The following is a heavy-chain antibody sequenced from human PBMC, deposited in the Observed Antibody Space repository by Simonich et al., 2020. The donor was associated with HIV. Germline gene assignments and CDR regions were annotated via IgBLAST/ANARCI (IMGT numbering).Heavy chain of an antibody. CDR3: ARRAGSYYYDSSGPFDY. V-gene: IGHV4-59*12. D-gene: IGHD3-22*01. CDR1: GGSISSYY. Sequence: VYGGSISSYYWSWIRQPPGKGLEWIGYIYYSGSTNYNPSLKSRVTISVDTSKNQFSLKLSSVTAADTAVYYCARRAGSYYYDSSGPFDYWGQGTLVTVSS. J-gene: IGHJ4*02. CDR2: IYYSGST.